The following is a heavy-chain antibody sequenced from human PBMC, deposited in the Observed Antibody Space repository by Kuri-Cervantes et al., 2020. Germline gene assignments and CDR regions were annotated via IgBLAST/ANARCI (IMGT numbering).Heavy chain of an antibody. CDR2: INPNSGGT. CDR1: GYTFTGYY. J-gene: IGHJ6*02. Sequence: ASVKVSCKASGYTFTGYYMHWVRQAPGQGLEWMGWINPNSGGTNYAQKFQGRVTMTRDTSISTAYMELRSLRSDDTAVYYCARAFVIYCSSTSCYHPSAYYYYYGMDVWGQGTTVTVSS. V-gene: IGHV1-2*02. CDR3: ARAFVIYCSSTSCYHPSAYYYYYGMDV. D-gene: IGHD2-2*01.